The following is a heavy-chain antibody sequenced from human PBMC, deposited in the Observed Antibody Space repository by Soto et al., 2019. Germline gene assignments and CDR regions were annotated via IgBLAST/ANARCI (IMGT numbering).Heavy chain of an antibody. D-gene: IGHD3-22*01. CDR3: ARELSGYYLNWFDR. V-gene: IGHV1-69*06. Sequence: SVKVSCKASGGTFSSYAISWVRQAPGQGLEWMGGIIPIFGTANYAQKFQGRVTITADKSTSTAYMELSSLRSEDTAVYYCARELSGYYLNWFDRWGQGTLVTVSS. CDR2: IIPIFGTA. CDR1: GGTFSSYA. J-gene: IGHJ5*02.